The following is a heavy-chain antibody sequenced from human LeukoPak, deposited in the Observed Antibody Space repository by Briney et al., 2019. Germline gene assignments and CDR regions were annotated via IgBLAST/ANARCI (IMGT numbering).Heavy chain of an antibody. CDR1: GFTFSSYA. J-gene: IGHJ5*02. CDR3: AKEVAVAGTGGWFDP. D-gene: IGHD6-19*01. CDR2: ISGSGGST. Sequence: PGGSLRLSCAASGFTFSSYATSWVRQAPGKGLEWVSAISGSGGSTYYADSVKGRFTISRDNSKNTLYLQMNSLRAEDTAVYYCAKEVAVAGTGGWFDPWGQGTLVTVSS. V-gene: IGHV3-23*01.